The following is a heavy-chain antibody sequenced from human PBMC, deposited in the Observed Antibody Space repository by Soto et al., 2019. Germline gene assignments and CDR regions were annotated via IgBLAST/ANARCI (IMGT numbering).Heavy chain of an antibody. Sequence: QVQLVQSGAEVKKPGASVKVSCKASGYTFTSYGISWVRQAPGQGLEWMGWISAYNGNTNYAQKLQGRVTMTTDTXXRXAXXDLMGLRSDDTAVHYCARGIPYTQWLVHHYYGMDVWGQGTTVTVSS. J-gene: IGHJ6*02. CDR1: GYTFTSYG. V-gene: IGHV1-18*01. D-gene: IGHD6-19*01. CDR3: ARGIPYTQWLVHHYYGMDV. CDR2: ISAYNGNT.